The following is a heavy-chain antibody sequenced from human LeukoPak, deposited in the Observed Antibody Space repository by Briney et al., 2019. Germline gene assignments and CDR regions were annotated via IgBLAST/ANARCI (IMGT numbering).Heavy chain of an antibody. D-gene: IGHD3-22*01. Sequence: GRSLRLSCAASGFTFDDYAMHRVRQAPGKGLEWVSGISWNSGSIGYADSVKGRFTISRDNAKNSLYLQMNSLRAEDTALYYCAKDIGAYYYDSSGPDYWGQGTLVTVSS. CDR2: ISWNSGSI. CDR3: AKDIGAYYYDSSGPDY. CDR1: GFTFDDYA. V-gene: IGHV3-9*01. J-gene: IGHJ4*02.